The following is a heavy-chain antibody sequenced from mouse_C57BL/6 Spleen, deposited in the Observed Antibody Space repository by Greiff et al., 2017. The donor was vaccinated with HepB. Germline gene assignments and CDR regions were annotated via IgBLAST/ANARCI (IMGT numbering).Heavy chain of an antibody. CDR3: ARRGWEGAMDY. J-gene: IGHJ4*01. Sequence: EVKLLESGPELVKPGASVKMSCKASGYTFTDYNMHWVKQSHGKSLEWIGYINPNNGGTSYNQKFKGKATLTVNKSSSTAYMELRSLTSEDSAVYYCARRGWEGAMDYWGQGTSVTVSS. CDR2: INPNNGGT. CDR1: GYTFTDYN. D-gene: IGHD3-3*01. V-gene: IGHV1-22*01.